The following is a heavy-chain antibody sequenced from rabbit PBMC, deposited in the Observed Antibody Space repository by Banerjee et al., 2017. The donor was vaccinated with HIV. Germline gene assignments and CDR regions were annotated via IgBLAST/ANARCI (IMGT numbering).Heavy chain of an antibody. V-gene: IGHV1S40*01. CDR1: GFSFSSGYW. J-gene: IGHJ3*01. CDR3: ARDDAGVVGYDWDL. CDR2: IYAGYGTGT. D-gene: IGHD4-2*01. Sequence: QSLEESGGALVKPGASLTLTCTASGFSFSSGYWICWVRQAPGKGLEWIACIYAGYGTGTYYASWAKGRFTISKTSSNTVTLQMTSLTAADTATYFCARDDAGVVGYDWDLWGQGTLVTVS.